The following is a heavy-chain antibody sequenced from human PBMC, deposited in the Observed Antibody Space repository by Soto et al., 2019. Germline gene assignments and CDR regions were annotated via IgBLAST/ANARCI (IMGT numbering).Heavy chain of an antibody. CDR1: GFTFSSYG. Sequence: PGGSLRLSCAASGFTFSSYGMHWVRQAPGKGLEWVAVIWYDGSNKYYADSVKGRFTISRDNSKNTLYLQMNSLRAEDTAVYCCTRDILAFLYYYGRSSYSNWFCPCSQKPFVTVSS. J-gene: IGHJ5*02. CDR2: IWYDGSNK. CDR3: TRDILAFLYYYGRSSYSNWFCP. D-gene: IGHD3-22*01. V-gene: IGHV3-33*01.